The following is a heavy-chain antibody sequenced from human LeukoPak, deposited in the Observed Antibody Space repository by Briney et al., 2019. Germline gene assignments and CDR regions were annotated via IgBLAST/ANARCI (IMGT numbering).Heavy chain of an antibody. CDR2: IYHSGST. CDR3: ARLRFRTTKYYFDY. Sequence: SETLSLTCTVSGGSISSGGYYWSWIRQPPGKGLEWIGYIYHSGSTYYNPSLKSRVTISVDRTKNQFSLKLSSVTAADTAVYYCARLRFRTTKYYFDYWGQGTLVTVPS. V-gene: IGHV4-30-2*01. J-gene: IGHJ4*02. D-gene: IGHD2-21*02. CDR1: GGSISSGGYY.